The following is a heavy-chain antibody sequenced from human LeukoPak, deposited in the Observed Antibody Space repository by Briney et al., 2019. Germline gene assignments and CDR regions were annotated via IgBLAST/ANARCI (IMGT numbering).Heavy chain of an antibody. Sequence: ASVKVSCKASGYTFTSYDINWVRQATGQGPEWMGWMNPNSGNTGYAQKFQGRVTMTRNTSISTAYMELSSLRSEDTAVYYCARGMKGHSSGWYWREEVGYYFDYWGQGTLVTVSS. V-gene: IGHV1-8*01. CDR1: GYTFTSYD. J-gene: IGHJ4*02. D-gene: IGHD6-19*01. CDR2: MNPNSGNT. CDR3: ARGMKGHSSGWYWREEVGYYFDY.